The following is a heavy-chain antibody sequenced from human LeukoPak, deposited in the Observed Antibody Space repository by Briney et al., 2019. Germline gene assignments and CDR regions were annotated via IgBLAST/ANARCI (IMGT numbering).Heavy chain of an antibody. J-gene: IGHJ5*02. Sequence: PSETLSLTCAVYGGSFSGYYWSWIRQPPGKGLEWIGEINHSGSTNYNPSLKSRVTISVDTSKNQFSLKLSSVTAADTAVYYCARRITMIVVVMKSDWFDPWGQGTLVTVSS. CDR1: GGSFSGYY. CDR3: ARRITMIVVVMKSDWFDP. D-gene: IGHD3-22*01. V-gene: IGHV4-34*01. CDR2: INHSGST.